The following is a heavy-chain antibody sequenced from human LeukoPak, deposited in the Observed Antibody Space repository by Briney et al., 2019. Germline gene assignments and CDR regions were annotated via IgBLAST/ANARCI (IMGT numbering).Heavy chain of an antibody. J-gene: IGHJ5*02. CDR1: GYTFTSYD. D-gene: IGHD3-10*01. V-gene: IGHV1-8*01. Sequence: GASVKVSCKASGYTFTSYDINWVRQATGQGLEWMGWMNPNSGNTGYAQKFQGRATMTRNTSISTAYMELSSLRSEDTAVYYCARGRLRITMVRGVPPGYNWFDPWGQGTLVTVSS. CDR2: MNPNSGNT. CDR3: ARGRLRITMVRGVPPGYNWFDP.